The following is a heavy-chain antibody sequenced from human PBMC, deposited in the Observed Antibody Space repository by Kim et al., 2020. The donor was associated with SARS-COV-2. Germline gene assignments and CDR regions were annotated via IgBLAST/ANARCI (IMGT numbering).Heavy chain of an antibody. CDR1: GYTFTSYG. V-gene: IGHV1-18*01. CDR3: ARDGPHYDFWSGYYIRYYYYGMDV. D-gene: IGHD3-3*01. J-gene: IGHJ6*02. Sequence: ASVKVSCKASGYTFTSYGISWVRQAPGQGLEWMGWISAYNGNTNYAQKLQGRVTMTTDTSTSTAYMELRSLRSDDTAVYYCARDGPHYDFWSGYYIRYYYYGMDVWGQGTTVTVSS. CDR2: ISAYNGNT.